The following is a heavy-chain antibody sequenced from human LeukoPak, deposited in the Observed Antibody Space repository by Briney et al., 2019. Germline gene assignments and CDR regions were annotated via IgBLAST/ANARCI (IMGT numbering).Heavy chain of an antibody. CDR2: IYSSGTT. J-gene: IGHJ4*02. D-gene: IGHD6-13*01. CDR3: ARSPGYFFDY. V-gene: IGHV4-31*03. Sequence: SDTLSLTCTVSGGSMSSDVNYWSWIRQHPGKGLEWIGYIYSSGTTYYNPSLKSRGTISVDTSKNQFSLKLTSVTAADAALYYCARSPGYFFDYWGQGTLVTVSS. CDR1: GGSMSSDVNY.